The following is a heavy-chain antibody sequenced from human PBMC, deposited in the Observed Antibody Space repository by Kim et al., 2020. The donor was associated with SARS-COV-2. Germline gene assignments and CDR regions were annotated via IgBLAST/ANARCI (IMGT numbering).Heavy chain of an antibody. CDR1: GGSFSGYY. J-gene: IGHJ6*01. Sequence: SETLSLTCAVYGGSFSGYYWSWIRQPPGKGLEWIGEINHSGSTNYNPSLKSRVTISVDTSKNQFSLKLSSVTAADTAVYYCAITTQGYCSSTSCSHYYY. V-gene: IGHV4-34*01. CDR3: AITTQGYCSSTSCSHYYY. CDR2: INHSGST. D-gene: IGHD2-2*01.